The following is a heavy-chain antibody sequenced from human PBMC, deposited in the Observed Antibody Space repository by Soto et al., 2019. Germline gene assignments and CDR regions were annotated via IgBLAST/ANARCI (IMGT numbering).Heavy chain of an antibody. V-gene: IGHV1-3*01. CDR1: GYTFTSYA. D-gene: IGHD3-9*01. CDR3: AKLPQYDILTGYLNYFDY. CDR2: INAGNGNT. Sequence: ASVKVSCKASGYTFTSYAMHWVRQAPGQRLEWMGWINAGNGNTKYSQKFQGRVTIIRDTSASTAYMDLNSLRAEDTAVYYCAKLPQYDILTGYLNYFDYWGQGTLVTVSS. J-gene: IGHJ4*02.